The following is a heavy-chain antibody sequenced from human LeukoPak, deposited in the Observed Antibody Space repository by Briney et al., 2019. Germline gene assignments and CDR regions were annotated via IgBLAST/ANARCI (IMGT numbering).Heavy chain of an antibody. CDR3: ARLTTGTTPWGAFDI. CDR1: GYSFTSYW. V-gene: IGHV5-51*01. D-gene: IGHD1-1*01. Sequence: GESLKISCKGSGYSFTSYWIGWVRQMPGKGLEWMGIIYPGDSDTGYSPSFQGQVTISADKSISTAYLQWSSLKASDTAMYYCARLTTGTTPWGAFDIWGQGTMVTVSS. CDR2: IYPGDSDT. J-gene: IGHJ3*02.